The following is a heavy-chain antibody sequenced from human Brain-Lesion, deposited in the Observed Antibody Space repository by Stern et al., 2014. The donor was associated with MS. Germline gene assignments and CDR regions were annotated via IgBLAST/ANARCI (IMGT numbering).Heavy chain of an antibody. CDR2: INPNTGGT. CDR1: GYLFTGYY. CDR3: ARDQRGITIFGVVTDYYYLGMDV. Sequence: VHMVESGAEVKKPGASVKVSCKTSGYLFTGYYIHWVRQAPGQGLEWMAWINPNTGGTKYAQKFQGRVTMSRDTSISTAYVELSSLTSDDTAVYYCARDQRGITIFGVVTDYYYLGMDVWGQGTTVTVSS. D-gene: IGHD3-3*01. J-gene: IGHJ6*02. V-gene: IGHV1-2*02.